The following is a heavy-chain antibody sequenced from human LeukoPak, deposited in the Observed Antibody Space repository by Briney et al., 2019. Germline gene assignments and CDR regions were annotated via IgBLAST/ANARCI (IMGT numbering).Heavy chain of an antibody. CDR3: AKGIWLQSSPISYFDY. Sequence: GGSLRLSCAASGFTFSSYGMHWVRQAPGKGLEWVAVISYDGSNKYYADSVKGRFTISRDNSKNTLYLQMNSLRAEDTAVSYCAKGIWLQSSPISYFDYWGQGTLVTVSS. J-gene: IGHJ4*02. D-gene: IGHD5-24*01. CDR1: GFTFSSYG. V-gene: IGHV3-30*18. CDR2: ISYDGSNK.